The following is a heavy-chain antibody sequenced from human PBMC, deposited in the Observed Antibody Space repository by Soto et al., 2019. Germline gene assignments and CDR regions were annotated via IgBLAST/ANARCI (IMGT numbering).Heavy chain of an antibody. V-gene: IGHV3-73*01. CDR1: GFTFSGSA. Sequence: EVQLVESGGVVVQPGGSLRLSCAASGFTFSGSAMHWVRQASGKGLEWVGRIRSKANSYATAYAASVKGRFTISRDDSKNTAYPQMNSLKTEDTAVYYCTRHEAAAASGRGDYWGQGTLVTVSS. CDR2: IRSKANSYAT. J-gene: IGHJ4*02. D-gene: IGHD6-13*01. CDR3: TRHEAAAASGRGDY.